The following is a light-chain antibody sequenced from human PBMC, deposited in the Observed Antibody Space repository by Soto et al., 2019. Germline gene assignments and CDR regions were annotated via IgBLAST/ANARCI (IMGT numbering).Light chain of an antibody. J-gene: IGKJ3*01. CDR3: QQYGSSIIT. Sequence: EIVLTQSPGTLSLSPGERATLSCRASQSVSSSYLAWYQQKPGQAPRLLIYGASSRATGIPDRFSGSGSGTDFTLTIIRLEPEDFAVYYCQQYGSSIITCGQGTKVDIK. V-gene: IGKV3-20*01. CDR1: QSVSSSY. CDR2: GAS.